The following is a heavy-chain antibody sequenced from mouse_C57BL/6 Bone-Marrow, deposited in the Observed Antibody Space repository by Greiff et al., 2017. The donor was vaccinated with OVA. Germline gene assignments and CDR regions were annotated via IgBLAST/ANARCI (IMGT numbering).Heavy chain of an antibody. D-gene: IGHD1-1*01. CDR1: GFTFSDYY. CDR3: ARRTTVSYAMDY. J-gene: IGHJ4*01. CDR2: ISIGGGST. Sequence: DVQLVESGGGLVQPGGSLKLSCAASGFTFSDYYMYWVRQTPEKRLEWVAYISIGGGSTYYPDTVKGRFTISRDNAKNTLYLQMSRLKSEDTAMYYCARRTTVSYAMDYWGQGTSVTVSS. V-gene: IGHV5-12*01.